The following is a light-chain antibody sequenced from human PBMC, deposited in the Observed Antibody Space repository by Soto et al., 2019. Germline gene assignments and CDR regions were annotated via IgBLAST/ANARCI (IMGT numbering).Light chain of an antibody. V-gene: IGKV3-11*01. CDR2: DAA. J-gene: IGKJ4*01. CDR3: QQRSNRPPLT. Sequence: EIVLTQSPATLSLSPGERATLSCRASQSVSSYLAWYQQKPGQAPRLLIYDAANRATGIPDRFSGSGSGTDFTLTISSLEPEDFAVYYCQQRSNRPPLTFGGGTKVEIK. CDR1: QSVSSY.